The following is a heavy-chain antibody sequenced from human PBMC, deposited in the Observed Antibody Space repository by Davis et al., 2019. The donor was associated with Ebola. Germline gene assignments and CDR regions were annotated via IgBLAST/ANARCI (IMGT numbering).Heavy chain of an antibody. J-gene: IGHJ6*02. Sequence: SVKVSCKASGGTFSSSAITWVRQAPGQGLEWMGGIIPIFGTANYAQKFQGRVTMTTDTSTSTAYMELRSLRSDDTAVYYCAREGDIVVVPAAIPGPGYYGMDVWGQGTTITVSS. CDR2: IIPIFGTA. CDR1: GGTFSSSA. D-gene: IGHD2-2*02. V-gene: IGHV1-69*05. CDR3: AREGDIVVVPAAIPGPGYYGMDV.